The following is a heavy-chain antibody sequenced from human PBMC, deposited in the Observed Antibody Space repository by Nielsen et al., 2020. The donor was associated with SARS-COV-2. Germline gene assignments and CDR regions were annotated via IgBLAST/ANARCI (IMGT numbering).Heavy chain of an antibody. CDR2: IKSKTDGGTT. D-gene: IGHD3-16*02. V-gene: IGHV3-15*01. CDR3: TTDRYYDYVWGSYRFPDY. CDR1: GFTFSNAW. Sequence: GESLKLSCAASGFTFSNAWMSWVRQAPGKGLEWVGRIKSKTDGGTTDYAAPVKGRFTISRDDSKNTLYLQMNSLKTEDTAVYYCTTDRYYDYVWGSYRFPDYWGQGTLVTVSS. J-gene: IGHJ4*02.